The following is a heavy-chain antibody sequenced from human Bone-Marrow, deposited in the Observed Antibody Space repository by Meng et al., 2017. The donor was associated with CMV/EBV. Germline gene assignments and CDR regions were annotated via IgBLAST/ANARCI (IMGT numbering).Heavy chain of an antibody. Sequence: CAASGFTFSRSGMHWVRQAPGKGLEWVAVISYDGSNKYYADSVKGRFTISRDNSKNTLYLQMNSPRAEDTAVYYCAKDWSVAGNFDYWGQGTLVTVSS. CDR2: ISYDGSNK. V-gene: IGHV3-30*18. CDR1: GFTFSRSG. CDR3: AKDWSVAGNFDY. J-gene: IGHJ4*02. D-gene: IGHD6-19*01.